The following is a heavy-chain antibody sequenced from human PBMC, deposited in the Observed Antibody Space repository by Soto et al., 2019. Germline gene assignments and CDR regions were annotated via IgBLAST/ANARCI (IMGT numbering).Heavy chain of an antibody. CDR1: GHTSRNNG. CDR3: GRDDAQGVQGFLDY. CDR2: INANTGAT. V-gene: IGHV1-18*01. D-gene: IGHD3-16*01. J-gene: IGHJ4*02. Sequence: QVRLVQSGAEVGQPGASVKVSCKASGHTSRNNGISWVRQAPGQGLEWMGFINANTGATNYARKFRGRLTLTTDTFTRTVHTELRSLRSDDTAVYYCGRDDAQGVQGFLDYWGQGTLVTVSS.